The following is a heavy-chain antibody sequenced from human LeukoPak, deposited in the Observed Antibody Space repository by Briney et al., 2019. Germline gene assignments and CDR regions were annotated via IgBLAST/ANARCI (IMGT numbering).Heavy chain of an antibody. D-gene: IGHD3-3*01. CDR3: ARDYYDFWSGYYTGPLNWFDP. CDR2: IIPIFGTA. V-gene: IGHV1-69*13. J-gene: IGHJ5*02. CDR1: GVTFSSYA. Sequence: SVKVSCKASGVTFSSYAISWVRQAPGQGLEWMGGIIPIFGTANYAQKFQGRVTITADESTSTAYMELSSLRSEDTAVYYCARDYYDFWSGYYTGPLNWFDPWGQGTLVTVSS.